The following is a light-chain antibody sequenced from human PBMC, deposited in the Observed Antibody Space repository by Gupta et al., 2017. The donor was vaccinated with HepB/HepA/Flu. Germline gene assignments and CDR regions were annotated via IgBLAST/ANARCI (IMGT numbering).Light chain of an antibody. V-gene: IGLV1-51*02. Sequence: QSVLKHQPSAYASPGPKVNISCSGSSSNIGNGYVSWYQQLPGKAPKLLFYENNKRPSGIPDRFSGSKSGTSATLGITGLQTGDEADYYCGTWDTSLRAGVFGSGTKVTV. J-gene: IGLJ1*01. CDR2: ENN. CDR1: SSNIGNGY. CDR3: GTWDTSLRAGV.